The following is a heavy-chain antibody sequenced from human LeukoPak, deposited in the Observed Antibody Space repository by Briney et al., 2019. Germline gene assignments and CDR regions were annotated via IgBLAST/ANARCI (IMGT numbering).Heavy chain of an antibody. D-gene: IGHD3-3*01. Sequence: ASVTVSFKASGYTFTSYAMNWVRQAPGQGLEWMGWINTNTGNPTYAQGFTGRFVFSLDTSVSTAYLQISSLKAEDTAVYYCARDGHTTTYYDFWSGYYGFDYWGQGTLVTVSS. J-gene: IGHJ4*02. V-gene: IGHV7-4-1*02. CDR1: GYTFTSYA. CDR2: INTNTGNP. CDR3: ARDGHTTTYYDFWSGYYGFDY.